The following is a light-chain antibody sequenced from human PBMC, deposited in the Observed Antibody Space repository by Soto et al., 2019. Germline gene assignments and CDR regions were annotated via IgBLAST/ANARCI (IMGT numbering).Light chain of an antibody. V-gene: IGLV2-8*01. CDR1: SSDVGDYNY. CDR2: EVN. Sequence: QSALTQPPSASGAPGQSVTISCTGTSSDVGDYNYVSWYQQHPGKAPKLMIYEVNKRPSGVPDRFSGSKSGNTASLTVSGLHAEEEADYYRSSYTGYSNWVFGGGTKVTVL. J-gene: IGLJ3*02. CDR3: SSYTGYSNWV.